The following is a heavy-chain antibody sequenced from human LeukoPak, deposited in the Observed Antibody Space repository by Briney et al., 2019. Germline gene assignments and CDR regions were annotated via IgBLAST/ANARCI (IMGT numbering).Heavy chain of an antibody. D-gene: IGHD4-11*01. CDR2: IRSKAPGGTT. CDR3: TRGYSIDY. J-gene: IGHJ4*02. V-gene: IGHV3-49*04. Sequence: PGGSLRLSCTASGFTFGDYAMSWVRQAPGKGLEWVGFIRSKAPGGTTEYTASVKGRFTISRDDSKSIAYLQMNSLITEDTAIYYCTRGYSIDYWGQGTQVTVSS. CDR1: GFTFGDYA.